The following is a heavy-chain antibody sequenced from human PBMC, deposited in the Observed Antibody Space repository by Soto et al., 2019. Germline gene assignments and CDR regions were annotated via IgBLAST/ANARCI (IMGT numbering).Heavy chain of an antibody. CDR2: MNPNSGNT. V-gene: IGHV1-8*01. Sequence: QVQLVQSGAEVKKPGASVKVSCKASGYTFTSYDVNWVRQATGQGLEWMGWMNPNSGNTGYAQKFQGRVTMTRNTSISTAYMELSSLRSEDTAVYYCARGRGYYDSSGYYPDYWGQGTLVTVSS. J-gene: IGHJ4*02. CDR3: ARGRGYYDSSGYYPDY. CDR1: GYTFTSYD. D-gene: IGHD3-22*01.